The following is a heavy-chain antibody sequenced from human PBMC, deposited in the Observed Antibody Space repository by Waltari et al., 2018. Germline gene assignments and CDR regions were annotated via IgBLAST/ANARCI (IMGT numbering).Heavy chain of an antibody. J-gene: IGHJ4*02. CDR3: ARDLWFYDSSGYLDY. CDR2: LSYEGNNK. CDR1: GFTFRTYA. Sequence: QVQLVESGGAVVQPGRSLRLSCAASGFTFRTYALHWVRQAPGKGLVWGAVLSYEGNNKYYADAVKGRFTISRDNSRNTLYLRMNSLLAEDMAVYYCARDLWFYDSSGYLDYWGQGTLVTVSS. V-gene: IGHV3-30*01. D-gene: IGHD3-22*01.